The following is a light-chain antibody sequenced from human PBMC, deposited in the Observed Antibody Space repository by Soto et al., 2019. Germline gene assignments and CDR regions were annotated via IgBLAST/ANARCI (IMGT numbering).Light chain of an antibody. CDR2: QAS. J-gene: IGKJ1*01. V-gene: IGKV1-5*03. Sequence: DIQMTQSPSSVSASVGDRVTITCRACQGISSWLAWYQQKPGKAPKLLIYQASSLESGVPSRFSGSGSGTEFTLTISSLQTEDFATYYCQLYSVYSSWTFGQGTKVDNK. CDR3: QLYSVYSSWT. CDR1: QGISSW.